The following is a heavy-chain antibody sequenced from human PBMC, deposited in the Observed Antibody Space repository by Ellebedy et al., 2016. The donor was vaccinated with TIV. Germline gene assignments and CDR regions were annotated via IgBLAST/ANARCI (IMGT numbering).Heavy chain of an antibody. CDR1: GGSISSYY. CDR3: ARSSINLFDI. D-gene: IGHD1-14*01. V-gene: IGHV4-59*08. J-gene: IGHJ3*02. Sequence: MPSETLSLTCTVSGGSISSYYWSWIRQPPGKGLEWIGYIYYSGSTNYNPSLKSRVTISVDTSKNQVSLKLSSVTAADTAVYYCARSSINLFDIWGQGTMVTVSS. CDR2: IYYSGST.